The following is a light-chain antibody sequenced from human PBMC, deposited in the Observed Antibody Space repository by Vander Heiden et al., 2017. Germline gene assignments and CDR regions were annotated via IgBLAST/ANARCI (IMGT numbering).Light chain of an antibody. Sequence: DIVMTQSPDSLAVSLRERATINCKSIQSLFNNSNNKNYLAWYQQKPGQPPRLLTYWASTRQSGLPDRFSCSGSGTDFTLTISSLQAEDVAVYYCQQYYSTPFTFGPGTKVDIK. CDR1: QSLFNNSNNKNY. V-gene: IGKV4-1*01. CDR3: QQYYSTPFT. CDR2: WAS. J-gene: IGKJ3*01.